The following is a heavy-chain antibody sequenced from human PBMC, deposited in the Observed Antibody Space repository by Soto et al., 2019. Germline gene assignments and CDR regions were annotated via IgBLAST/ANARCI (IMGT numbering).Heavy chain of an antibody. V-gene: IGHV3-23*01. CDR1: GFTLSSYA. CDR2: ISGSGGST. Sequence: PGGSLRLSCAASGFTLSSYAMSWVRQAPGKGLEWVSAISGSGGSTYYADSVKGRFTISRDNSKNTLYLQMNSLRAEDTAVYYCAKSLWGGIQLWLFDYWGQGTLVTVS. CDR3: AKSLWGGIQLWLFDY. D-gene: IGHD5-18*01. J-gene: IGHJ4*02.